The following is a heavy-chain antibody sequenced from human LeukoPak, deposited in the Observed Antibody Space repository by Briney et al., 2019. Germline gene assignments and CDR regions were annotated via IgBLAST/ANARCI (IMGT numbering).Heavy chain of an antibody. D-gene: IGHD2/OR15-2a*01. CDR2: MNPNSGNT. CDR3: ARNKEGFGI. Sequence: GASVKVSCKASGCTFTSYDIGWVRQATGQGLEWMGWMNPNSGNTGYAQKFQGNVTITRNTSISKAYMELSSLRSEDTAMYYCARNKEGFGIGGQGTMVTVSS. J-gene: IGHJ3*02. CDR1: GCTFTSYD. V-gene: IGHV1-8*01.